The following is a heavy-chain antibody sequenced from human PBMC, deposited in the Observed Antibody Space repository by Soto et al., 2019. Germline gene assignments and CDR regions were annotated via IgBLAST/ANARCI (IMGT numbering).Heavy chain of an antibody. CDR2: ISSSGGST. D-gene: IGHD2-15*01. CDR1: GFPFSSNT. V-gene: IGHV3-23*01. Sequence: WVSLRLSCSSSGFPFSSNTMSWVRQAPGKGLEWVSGISSSGGSTYYADSVKGRFTISRDNSKNMLYLQMNNLRAEDTAVYYCAKAQGGSYFDYWGQGTLVNVSS. CDR3: AKAQGGSYFDY. J-gene: IGHJ4*02.